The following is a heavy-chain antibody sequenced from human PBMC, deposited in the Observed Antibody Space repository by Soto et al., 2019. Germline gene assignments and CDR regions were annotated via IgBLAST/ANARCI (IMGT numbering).Heavy chain of an antibody. J-gene: IGHJ4*02. V-gene: IGHV4-30-4*02. Sequence: SDTLSLTCTFSGFSIGSGDYYLNWIRQAPGKGLEWIGFIYYSGSTYYNPSLKSRVTISVGTSKNQFSLKLNSVTAADTAVYYCAREPYDYDRSGRFDNWGRGTLVTVSS. CDR1: GFSIGSGDYY. CDR2: IYYSGST. D-gene: IGHD3-22*01. CDR3: AREPYDYDRSGRFDN.